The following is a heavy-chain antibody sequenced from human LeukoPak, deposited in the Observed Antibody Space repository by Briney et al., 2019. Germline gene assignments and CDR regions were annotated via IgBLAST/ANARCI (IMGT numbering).Heavy chain of an antibody. CDR3: ARGRWTGYCSSTNCHSGLYP. D-gene: IGHD2-2*02. CDR1: GYAFTGYY. J-gene: IGHJ5*02. CDR2: INPNSGGT. Sequence: ASVKVSCKASGYAFTGYYMHWVRQAPGQGLEWMGWINPNSGGTNYAQKLQGRVTMTTDTSASTAYMELSSLRSDDTAVYYCARGRWTGYCSSTNCHSGLYPWGQGTLVTVSS. V-gene: IGHV1-2*02.